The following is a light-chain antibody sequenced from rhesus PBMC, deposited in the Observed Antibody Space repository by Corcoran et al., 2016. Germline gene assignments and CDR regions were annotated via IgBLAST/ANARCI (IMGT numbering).Light chain of an antibody. CDR1: QGITND. Sequence: DIQMTQSPSSLSASVGDRVTITCRASQGITNDLAWYQQKPGETPKLLIYEASTLQIGIPSRFSGSGSGTNFTLTLSSLHSEDFATFYCQQYYSLPLTFGLGTKLEVK. CDR3: QQYYSLPLT. J-gene: IGKJ1*01. V-gene: IGKV1-25*01. CDR2: EAS.